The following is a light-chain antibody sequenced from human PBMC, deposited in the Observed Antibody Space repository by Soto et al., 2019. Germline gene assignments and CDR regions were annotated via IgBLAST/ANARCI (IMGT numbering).Light chain of an antibody. CDR1: QSVSSY. J-gene: IGKJ1*01. CDR3: QQRSNWPPT. CDR2: DAS. Sequence: EIVLTQSPATLSLSPGERATLSCRASQSVSSYLAWYQQKPGQAPRLLIYDASNRATGIPARFSGSGSGTDFTLTISSLEPEDFAVYYCQQRSNWPPTCGKGTKVEIK. V-gene: IGKV3-11*01.